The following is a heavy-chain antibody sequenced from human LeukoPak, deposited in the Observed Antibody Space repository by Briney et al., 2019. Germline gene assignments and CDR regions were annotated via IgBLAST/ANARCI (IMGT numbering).Heavy chain of an antibody. J-gene: IGHJ6*03. CDR1: GGSISGPY. D-gene: IGHD3-16*01. V-gene: IGHV4-59*11. Sequence: SETLSLTCTVCGGSISGPYWSWVRQPPGKGLEWIGDVYYSGSTHQNPCLKSRVTISVDTSKNQFSLKLRSVTAADTAVYSCARVMGDLASLYHMDVWGKGTTVTVSS. CDR2: VYYSGST. CDR3: ARVMGDLASLYHMDV.